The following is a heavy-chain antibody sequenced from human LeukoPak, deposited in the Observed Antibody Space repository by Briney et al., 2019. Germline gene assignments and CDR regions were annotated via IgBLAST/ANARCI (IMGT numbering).Heavy chain of an antibody. CDR2: IFYSGVT. V-gene: IGHV4-59*01. CDR3: ARAETLAAIYFDI. J-gene: IGHJ4*02. CDR1: GGSISPYY. D-gene: IGHD6-25*01. Sequence: SETLSRTCSVSGGSISPYYWSWIRQPPGKGLEWIGYIFYSGVTTYNPSLKSRVSISLDSPKNQFFLRLTSVTAADTAMYYCARAETLAAIYFDICGEGRLVTVSS.